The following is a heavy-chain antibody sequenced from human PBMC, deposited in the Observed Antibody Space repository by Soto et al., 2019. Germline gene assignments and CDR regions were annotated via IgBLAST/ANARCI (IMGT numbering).Heavy chain of an antibody. CDR3: ARVGAETYYDFWSGYYTGKGAPLGAYYYYGMDV. J-gene: IGHJ6*02. D-gene: IGHD3-3*01. V-gene: IGHV4-4*02. CDR2: IYHSGST. CDR1: GGSISSSNW. Sequence: PSETLSLTCAVSGGSISSSNWWSWVRQPPGKGLEWIGEIYHSGSTNYNPSLKSRVTISVDKSKNQFSLKLSSVTAADTAVYYCARVGAETYYDFWSGYYTGKGAPLGAYYYYGMDVWGQGTTVTVS.